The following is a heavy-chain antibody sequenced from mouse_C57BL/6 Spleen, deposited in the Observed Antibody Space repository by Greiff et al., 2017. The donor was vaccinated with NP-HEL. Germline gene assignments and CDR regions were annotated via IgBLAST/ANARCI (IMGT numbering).Heavy chain of an antibody. CDR2: IYPGDGDT. D-gene: IGHD4-1*01. J-gene: IGHJ2*01. CDR1: GYAFSSYW. Sequence: VQGVESGAELVKPGASVKISCKASGYAFSSYWMNWVKQRPGKGLEWIGQIYPGDGDTNYNGKFKGKATLTADKSSSTAYMQLSSLTSEDSAVYFCARRPNWYYFDYWGQGTTLTVSS. V-gene: IGHV1-80*01. CDR3: ARRPNWYYFDY.